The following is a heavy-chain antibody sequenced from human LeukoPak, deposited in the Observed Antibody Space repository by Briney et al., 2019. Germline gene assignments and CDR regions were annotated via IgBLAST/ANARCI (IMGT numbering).Heavy chain of an antibody. D-gene: IGHD6-6*01. V-gene: IGHV3-64*01. Sequence: GGSLRLSCAASGFTISSYTMHWVRQAPGKGLEYVSGFSRNGGTTYYANFVKGRFTISRDISRNTLYLQMGSLRADDMAVYYCARGMYDYTSSLDYWGQGTLVTVSS. CDR3: ARGMYDYTSSLDY. CDR2: FSRNGGTT. CDR1: GFTISSYT. J-gene: IGHJ4*02.